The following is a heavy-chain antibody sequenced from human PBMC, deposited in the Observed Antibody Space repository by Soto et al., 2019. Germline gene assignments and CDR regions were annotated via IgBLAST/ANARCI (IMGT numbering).Heavy chain of an antibody. V-gene: IGHV3-9*01. J-gene: IGHJ2*01. D-gene: IGHD3-16*01. CDR2: ISWNSGGI. CDR1: GFTFDDYA. CDR3: VKDRGAFFYDYAEYSTGCRDKFDL. Sequence: EANLVVSGGTLVHGGRSLRLSCAATGFTFDDYALHWVRQAPGKGLEWVSGISWNSGGIAYVDSVKGRVTLSRDNANNTLYVQMSGVRSADTVFYNCVKDRGAFFYDYAEYSTGCRDKFDLSGRGTRVSLSS.